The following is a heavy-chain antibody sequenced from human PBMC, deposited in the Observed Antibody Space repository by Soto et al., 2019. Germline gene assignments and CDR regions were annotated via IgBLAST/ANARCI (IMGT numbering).Heavy chain of an antibody. D-gene: IGHD3-16*02. J-gene: IGHJ4*02. Sequence: PGGSLRLSCAASGFTFSSYWMSWVRQAPGKGLEWVANIKQDGSEKYYVDSVKGRFTISRDNAKNSLYLQMNSLRAEDTAVYYCARTLLGELSLLGPTLGYWGQGTLVTVSS. V-gene: IGHV3-7*01. CDR3: ARTLLGELSLLGPTLGY. CDR1: GFTFSSYW. CDR2: IKQDGSEK.